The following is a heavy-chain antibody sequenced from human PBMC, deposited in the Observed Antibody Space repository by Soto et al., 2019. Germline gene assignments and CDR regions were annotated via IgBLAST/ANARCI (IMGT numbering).Heavy chain of an antibody. CDR2: IWYDGSNK. CDR1: GFTFSSYG. V-gene: IGHV3-33*01. Sequence: QVQLVESGGGVVQPGRSLRLSCAASGFTFSSYGMHWVRQAPGKGLEWVAVIWYDGSNKYYADSVKGRFTISRDNSKNTLYLQMNSLRAEDTAVYYCAREMQYQLLWSYYYYMDVWGKGTTVTVS. D-gene: IGHD2-2*01. J-gene: IGHJ6*03. CDR3: AREMQYQLLWSYYYYMDV.